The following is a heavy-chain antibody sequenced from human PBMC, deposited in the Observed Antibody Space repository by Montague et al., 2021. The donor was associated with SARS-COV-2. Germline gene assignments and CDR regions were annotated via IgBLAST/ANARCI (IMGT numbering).Heavy chain of an antibody. CDR3: ARHPLGYCSSTSCYVG. CDR2: IYYSGST. J-gene: IGHJ4*02. Sequence: SETLSLTCVVSGDPISTDNWWTWVRLPPGKGLEWIGSIYYSGSTYYNPSLKSRVTISVDTSKNQFSLKLSSVTAADTAVYYCARHPLGYCSSTSCYVGWGQGTLVTVSS. V-gene: IGHV4-39*01. CDR1: GDPISTDNW. D-gene: IGHD2-2*01.